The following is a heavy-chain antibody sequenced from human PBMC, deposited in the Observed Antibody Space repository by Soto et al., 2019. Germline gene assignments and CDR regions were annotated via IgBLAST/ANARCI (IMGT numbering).Heavy chain of an antibody. D-gene: IGHD3-22*01. Sequence: GGSLRLSCAASGFTFSGSAMHWVRQASGKGLEWVGRIRSKANSYATAYAASVKGRFTISRDDSKNTAYLQMNSLKTEDTAVYYCTRHFGGYDSSGYYYIPFGYWGQGTLVTVSS. CDR2: IRSKANSYAT. CDR1: GFTFSGSA. CDR3: TRHFGGYDSSGYYYIPFGY. J-gene: IGHJ4*02. V-gene: IGHV3-73*01.